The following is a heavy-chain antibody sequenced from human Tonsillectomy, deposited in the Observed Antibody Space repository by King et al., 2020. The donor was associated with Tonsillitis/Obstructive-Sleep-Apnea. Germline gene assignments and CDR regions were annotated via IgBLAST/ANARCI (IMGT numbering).Heavy chain of an antibody. D-gene: IGHD2-2*03. J-gene: IGHJ3*02. Sequence: VQLQQWGAGLLKPSETLSVICAVFGGSFSGYYWSWIRQPPGKGLEWIGEINHSGSTNYNPSLKSRVTISLDMSKNQFSLKLTSVTAADTAVYYCARLDIAVVPAAMSDAFDNW. CDR1: GGSFSGYY. CDR3: ARLDIAVVPAAMSDAFDN. CDR2: INHSGST. V-gene: IGHV4-34*01.